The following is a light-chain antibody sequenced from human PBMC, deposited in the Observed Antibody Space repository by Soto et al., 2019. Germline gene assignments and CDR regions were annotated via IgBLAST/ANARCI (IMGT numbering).Light chain of an antibody. CDR2: GAS. CDR3: HQRQSWPRT. V-gene: IGKV3-11*01. Sequence: EIVLTQSPATLSLSPWERATLSCRASQSVSSNLAWYQQKPGQAPRLLIYGASTRAAGIPARFSASGSGTDFTLTISDVQPEDFALYYCHQRQSWPRTFGQGTKVDIK. J-gene: IGKJ1*01. CDR1: QSVSSN.